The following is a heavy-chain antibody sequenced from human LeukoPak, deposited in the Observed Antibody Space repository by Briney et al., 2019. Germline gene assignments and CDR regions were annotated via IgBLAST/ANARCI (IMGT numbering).Heavy chain of an antibody. D-gene: IGHD3-9*01. CDR1: GFTFSTYP. Sequence: GGSLRLSCEASGFTFSTYPMHWVRQAPDKGLERVAMISYHGSNEYYTDSVKGRFTISRDNSKNTLYLQMNNPRVEDTAIYYCARVHDTTGYYHYFDCWGQGTLVTVSS. CDR2: ISYHGSNE. CDR3: ARVHDTTGYYHYFDC. J-gene: IGHJ4*02. V-gene: IGHV3-30*04.